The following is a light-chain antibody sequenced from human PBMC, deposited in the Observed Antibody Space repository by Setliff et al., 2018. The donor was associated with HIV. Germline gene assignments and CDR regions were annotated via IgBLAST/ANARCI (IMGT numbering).Light chain of an antibody. CDR3: SSYTSADTYV. CDR2: EVS. V-gene: IGLV2-14*01. Sequence: QSALTQPASVSGSPGQSITISCTGTSSDIGSYDYISWYQQHPGKAPKLMIYEVSNRPSGVSNRFSGSKSGITASLTISGLQADDEADYYCSSYTSADTYVFGSGTKVTV. CDR1: SSDIGSYDY. J-gene: IGLJ1*01.